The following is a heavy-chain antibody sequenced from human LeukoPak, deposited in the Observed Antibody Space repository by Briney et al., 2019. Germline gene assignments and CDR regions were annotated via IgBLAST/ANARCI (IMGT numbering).Heavy chain of an antibody. CDR1: GYTFTSYG. CDR2: ISAYNGNT. Sequence: ASVKVSCKASGYTFTSYGISWVRQAPGQGLEWMGWISAYNGNTNYAQKLQGRVTMTTDTSTSTAYMALRSLRSDDTAVYYCARDRVLHSMAQDAFDIWGQGTMVTVSS. CDR3: ARDRVLHSMAQDAFDI. J-gene: IGHJ3*02. D-gene: IGHD2/OR15-2a*01. V-gene: IGHV1-18*01.